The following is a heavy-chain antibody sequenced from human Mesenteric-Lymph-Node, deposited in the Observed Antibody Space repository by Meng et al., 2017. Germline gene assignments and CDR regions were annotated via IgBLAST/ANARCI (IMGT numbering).Heavy chain of an antibody. CDR2: VKPGERAT. CDR3: AREVTGIDFDY. Sequence: QVQLVQCGTEVKKPGASLKVSCKASGYTFTNYFMHWVRQAPGQGLEWVGMVKPGERATIYAQKFQDRVTMTWDTSTNTVYMDLSSLRSEDTAMYYCAREVTGIDFDYWGPGTLVTVSS. J-gene: IGHJ4*02. V-gene: IGHV1-46*01. D-gene: IGHD1-14*01. CDR1: GYTFTNYF.